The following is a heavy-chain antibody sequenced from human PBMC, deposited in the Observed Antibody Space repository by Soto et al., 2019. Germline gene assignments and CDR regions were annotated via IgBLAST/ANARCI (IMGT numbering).Heavy chain of an antibody. D-gene: IGHD6-19*01. CDR1: VGSVTSNVW. Sequence: WETLSLTCAFSVGSVTSNVWWSWVRQPPGKGLEWIGEAYHNGLTDYNPSLKSRVTMSVDTSKNEFSLKLTSLTAADTAIYYCVRDAAVPGESDRFDYWGQGILVSVSS. CDR3: VRDAAVPGESDRFDY. V-gene: IGHV4-4*02. J-gene: IGHJ4*02. CDR2: AYHNGLT.